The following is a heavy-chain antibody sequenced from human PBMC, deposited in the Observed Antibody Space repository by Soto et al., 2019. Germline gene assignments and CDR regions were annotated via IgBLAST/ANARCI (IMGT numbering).Heavy chain of an antibody. CDR1: GGSISSGGYY. CDR3: ARLDKQWLAGAWNYFDY. Sequence: QVQLQESGPGLVKPSQTLSLTCTVSGGSISSGGYYWSWIRQHPGKGLEWIGYIYYSGSTYYNPSLKSRVTISVDTSKNQFSLKLSSVTAADTAVYYCARLDKQWLAGAWNYFDYWGQGTLVTVSS. V-gene: IGHV4-31*03. J-gene: IGHJ4*02. CDR2: IYYSGST. D-gene: IGHD6-19*01.